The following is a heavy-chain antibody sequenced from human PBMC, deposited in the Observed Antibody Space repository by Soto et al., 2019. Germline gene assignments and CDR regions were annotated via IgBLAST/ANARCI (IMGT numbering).Heavy chain of an antibody. Sequence: RASVKVSCKASGYTFTSYYMHWVRQAPGQGLEWMGIINPSGGSTSYAQKFQGRVTMTRDTSTSTVYMELSSLRSEDTAVYYCARDRAGITGRNDAFDIWGQGTMVTVSS. V-gene: IGHV1-46*01. CDR3: ARDRAGITGRNDAFDI. J-gene: IGHJ3*02. D-gene: IGHD1-20*01. CDR1: GYTFTSYY. CDR2: INPSGGST.